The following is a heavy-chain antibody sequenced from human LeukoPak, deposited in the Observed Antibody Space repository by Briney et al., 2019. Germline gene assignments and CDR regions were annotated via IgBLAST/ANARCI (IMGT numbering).Heavy chain of an antibody. CDR2: IYTSGST. CDR3: ARDLGGYEFDY. D-gene: IGHD5-12*01. Sequence: PSETLSLTCTVSGGSISSGSYYWSWIRQPAGKGLGWIGRIYTSGSTNYNPSLKSRVTISVDTSKNQFSLKLSSVTAADTAVYYCARDLGGYEFDYWGQGTLVTVSS. V-gene: IGHV4-61*02. J-gene: IGHJ4*02. CDR1: GGSISSGSYY.